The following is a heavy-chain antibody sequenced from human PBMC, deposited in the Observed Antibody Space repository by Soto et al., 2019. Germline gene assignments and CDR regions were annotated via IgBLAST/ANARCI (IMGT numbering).Heavy chain of an antibody. Sequence: SETLSLTCAVSNFSLSKEYYWGWIRQPPGKGLEWIGSIHQSGSPYYNPSLKSRLTISIDMSKKQFSLRLSSVTAEDTAVYYCAKHRRGLEGYFDYWGQGTLVTVSS. V-gene: IGHV4-38-2*01. CDR1: NFSLSKEYY. J-gene: IGHJ4*02. CDR3: AKHRRGLEGYFDY. CDR2: IHQSGSP. D-gene: IGHD1-1*01.